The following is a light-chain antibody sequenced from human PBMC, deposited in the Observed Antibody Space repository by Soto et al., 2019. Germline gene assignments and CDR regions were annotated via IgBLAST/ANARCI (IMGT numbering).Light chain of an antibody. V-gene: IGKV1-12*01. J-gene: IGKJ3*01. CDR2: GAS. Sequence: DIQMTQSPSSVSASVGDRVTMSCRASQSISSWLAWYQQKPGKGPKLLIYGASSLQSGVPSRFSGSRSGTDFTLTISSLQPEDFATYFCQQADSFPFTFGPGTKVVTK. CDR3: QQADSFPFT. CDR1: QSISSW.